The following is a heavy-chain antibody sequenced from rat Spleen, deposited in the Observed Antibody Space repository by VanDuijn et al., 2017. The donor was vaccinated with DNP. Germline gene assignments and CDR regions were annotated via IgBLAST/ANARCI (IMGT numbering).Heavy chain of an antibody. CDR1: GFTFSNYG. Sequence: EVQLVESGGGLVQPGRSLKLSCAASGFTFSNYGMHWIRQAPTKGLEWVASISTNGGNAYYRDSVKGRFTISRDNTENTLYLQMDSLRSEDTATYYCATNDGGYRRDYFDYWGQGVMVTVSS. D-gene: IGHD1-11*01. CDR2: ISTNGGNA. CDR3: ATNDGGYRRDYFDY. J-gene: IGHJ2*01. V-gene: IGHV5-19*01.